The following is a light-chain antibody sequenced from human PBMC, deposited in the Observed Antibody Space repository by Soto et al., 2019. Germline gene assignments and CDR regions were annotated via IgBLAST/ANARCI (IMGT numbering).Light chain of an antibody. V-gene: IGLV2-14*01. J-gene: IGLJ2*01. CDR3: SSYTSASTVL. Sequence: QAVVSQPASVSGSPGQSLTISCTGSSSDVGGYYYVSWYKQHPGKVPKLMIYEVSNRPSGVSNRFSGSKSGNTASLTISGLQAEDEADYYCSSYTSASTVLFGGGTKLTVL. CDR2: EVS. CDR1: SSDVGGYYY.